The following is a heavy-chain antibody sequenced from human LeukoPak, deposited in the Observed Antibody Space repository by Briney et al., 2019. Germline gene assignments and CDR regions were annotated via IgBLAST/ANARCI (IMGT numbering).Heavy chain of an antibody. Sequence: SETLSLTCTVSGGSISGYYWSWIRQPPGKGLEWIGYIYYSGNTNYNPSLKSRVTISVDTSNNQFSLKLSSVTAADTAVYYYARNFGSSWYYFDYWGQGTLVTVSS. CDR1: GGSISGYY. D-gene: IGHD6-13*01. CDR3: ARNFGSSWYYFDY. CDR2: IYYSGNT. J-gene: IGHJ4*02. V-gene: IGHV4-59*01.